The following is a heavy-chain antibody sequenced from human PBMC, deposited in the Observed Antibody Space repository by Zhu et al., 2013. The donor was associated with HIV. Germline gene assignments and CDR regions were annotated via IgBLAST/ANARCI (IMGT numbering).Heavy chain of an antibody. CDR3: ARVFAPNLWFNWFDP. D-gene: IGHD3-10*01. V-gene: IGHV4-4*02. Sequence: QVQLQESGPGLVKPSETLSLTCAVSGGSVSTGNWWSWVRQPPGEGLEWIGEISHRGSTNYNPSLKSRVTISVDTSKNQFSLKLSSVTAADTAVYYCARVFAPNLWFNWFDPWGQGTLVTVSS. J-gene: IGHJ5*02. CDR1: GGSVSTGNW. CDR2: ISHRGST.